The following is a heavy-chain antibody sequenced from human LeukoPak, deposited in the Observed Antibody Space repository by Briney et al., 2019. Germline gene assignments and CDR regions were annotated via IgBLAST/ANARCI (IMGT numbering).Heavy chain of an antibody. Sequence: GASVKVSCKASGYTFTSYGISWVRQAPGQGLEWMGWISAYNGNTNYAQKLQGGVTMTTDTSTSTAYMELRSPRSDDTAVYYCARDGIKGVLDVGYFDYWGQGTLVTVSS. CDR3: ARDGIKGVLDVGYFDY. CDR2: ISAYNGNT. CDR1: GYTFTSYG. D-gene: IGHD1-1*01. J-gene: IGHJ4*02. V-gene: IGHV1-18*01.